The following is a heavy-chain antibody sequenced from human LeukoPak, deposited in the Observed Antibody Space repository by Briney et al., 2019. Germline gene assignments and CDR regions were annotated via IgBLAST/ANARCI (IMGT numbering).Heavy chain of an antibody. V-gene: IGHV3-48*03. D-gene: IGHD3-9*01. J-gene: IGHJ4*02. CDR2: ISSSGSTI. Sequence: GGSLRLSCAASGFTFSSYEMNWVRQAPGKGLEWVSYISSSGSTIYYADSVKGRFTISRDNAKNSLYLQMNSLRAEDPAVYYCARGYDILTGYSYYFDYWGQGTLVTVSS. CDR3: ARGYDILTGYSYYFDY. CDR1: GFTFSSYE.